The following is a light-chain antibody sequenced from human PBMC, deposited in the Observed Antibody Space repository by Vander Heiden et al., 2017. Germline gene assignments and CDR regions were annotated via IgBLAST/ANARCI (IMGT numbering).Light chain of an antibody. Sequence: DIQMTQSPSSLSASVGDRVTITCRSSQSINSYLNWYQQKPGKAPKLLIFAASSLQSGVPSRFSDSGSGTDFTLTISSLQPEDFATYYCQQSYSTLRLTFGGGTKVEIK. J-gene: IGKJ4*01. CDR1: QSINSY. CDR2: AAS. V-gene: IGKV1-39*01. CDR3: QQSYSTLRLT.